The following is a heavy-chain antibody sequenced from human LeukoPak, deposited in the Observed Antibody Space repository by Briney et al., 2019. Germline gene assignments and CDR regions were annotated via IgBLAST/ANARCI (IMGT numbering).Heavy chain of an antibody. CDR3: AKGRYCSSTSCLGSWFDP. J-gene: IGHJ5*02. V-gene: IGHV3-23*01. CDR2: ISGSGGST. D-gene: IGHD2-2*01. Sequence: GGSLRLSCAASGFTFSSYAMSWGRQAPGKGLEWGSAISGSGGSTYYADSVKGRFTISRDNPKNTLYLQMNSLRAEDTAVYYCAKGRYCSSTSCLGSWFDPWGQGTLVTVSS. CDR1: GFTFSSYA.